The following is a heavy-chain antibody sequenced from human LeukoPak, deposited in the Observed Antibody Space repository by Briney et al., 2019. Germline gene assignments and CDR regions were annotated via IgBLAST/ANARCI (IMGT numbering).Heavy chain of an antibody. V-gene: IGHV3-23*01. Sequence: PGGSLRLSCAGSGFTFSSNPLSWVRQAPGKGLEWVSAINPSGGNTYYADSVRGRFTISRDNSKNTLYLQVNTLRAEDTAVYYCATTKQARRYFDYWGQGTLVTVSS. D-gene: IGHD1-1*01. J-gene: IGHJ4*02. CDR2: INPSGGNT. CDR1: GFTFSSNP. CDR3: ATTKQARRYFDY.